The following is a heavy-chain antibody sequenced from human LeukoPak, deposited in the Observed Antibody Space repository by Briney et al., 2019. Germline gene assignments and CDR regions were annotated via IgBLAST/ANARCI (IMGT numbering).Heavy chain of an antibody. Sequence: GGSLRLSCAASGFTVSSNYMSWVRQAPGKGLEWVSDFYSGGSIYYSDFVKCRFTISRDNSKNMLYLQMNSLRPEDTAVYYCARGSAYSHWGQGTLVTVSS. CDR2: FYSGGSI. CDR3: ARGSAYSH. J-gene: IGHJ4*02. CDR1: GFTVSSNY. V-gene: IGHV3-66*02. D-gene: IGHD3-22*01.